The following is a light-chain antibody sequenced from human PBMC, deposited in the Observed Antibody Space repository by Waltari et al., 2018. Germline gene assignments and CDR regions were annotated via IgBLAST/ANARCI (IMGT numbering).Light chain of an antibody. CDR2: GAS. Sequence: EIVMTQSPATLSVSPGERATLSCRASQSVSSDLAWYQQKPGQAPRVPFYGASTRATGIPARLSGSGSGTDFTLSISSLQSEDFALYYCQQYNDWPKITFGQGTRLEIK. CDR3: QQYNDWPKIT. V-gene: IGKV3-15*01. J-gene: IGKJ5*01. CDR1: QSVSSD.